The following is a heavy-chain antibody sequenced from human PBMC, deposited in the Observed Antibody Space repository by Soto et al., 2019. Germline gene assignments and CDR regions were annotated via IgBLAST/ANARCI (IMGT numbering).Heavy chain of an antibody. D-gene: IGHD6-13*01. CDR3: ARWAAAGYYYYYGMDV. Sequence: PGESLKISCKGSGYSFTSYWISWVRQMPGKGLEWMGRIDPSDSYTNYSPSFQGHVTISADKSISTAYLQWSSLKASDTAMYYCARWAAAGYYYYYGMDVSGQGPTVTVS. CDR1: GYSFTSYW. CDR2: IDPSDSYT. J-gene: IGHJ6*02. V-gene: IGHV5-10-1*01.